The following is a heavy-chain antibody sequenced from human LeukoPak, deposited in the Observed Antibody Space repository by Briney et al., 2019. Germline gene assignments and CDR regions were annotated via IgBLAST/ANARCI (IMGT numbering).Heavy chain of an antibody. Sequence: GGSLRLSCAASGFTLSSYWMSWVRQAPGKGLEWVANIKQDGSEKYYADSVKGRFTISRDNAKNSLYLQMNSLRAEDTALHYCAKDPGSGSGYFDYWGQGTLVTVSS. J-gene: IGHJ4*02. CDR2: IKQDGSEK. V-gene: IGHV3-7*03. CDR3: AKDPGSGSGYFDY. D-gene: IGHD3-10*01. CDR1: GFTLSSYW.